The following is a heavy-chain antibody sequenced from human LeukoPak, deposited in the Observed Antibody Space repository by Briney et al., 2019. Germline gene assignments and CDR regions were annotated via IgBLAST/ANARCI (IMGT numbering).Heavy chain of an antibody. Sequence: GASVKVSCKASGGTFSSYAISWVRQAPGQGFEWMGRIIPIFGTANYAQKFQGRVTITTDESTSTAYMELSSLRSEDTAVYYCARDLRDYYDSSGPEDASDIWGQGTMVTVSS. V-gene: IGHV1-69*05. J-gene: IGHJ3*02. CDR3: ARDLRDYYDSSGPEDASDI. CDR1: GGTFSSYA. CDR2: IIPIFGTA. D-gene: IGHD3-22*01.